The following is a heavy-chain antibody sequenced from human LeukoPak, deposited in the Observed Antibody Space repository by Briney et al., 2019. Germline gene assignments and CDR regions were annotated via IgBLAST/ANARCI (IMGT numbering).Heavy chain of an antibody. CDR3: ARDFRAATYYYYYYMDV. J-gene: IGHJ6*03. V-gene: IGHV3-21*01. D-gene: IGHD2-15*01. Sequence: PGGTLRLSCSASGFTFTTYGMNWVRQAPGKGLEWVSGIGGSGTRTYYADSVKGRFTISRDNAKNSLYLQMNSLRAEDTAVYYCARDFRAATYYYYYYMDVWGKGTTVTVSS. CDR1: GFTFTTYG. CDR2: IGGSGTRT.